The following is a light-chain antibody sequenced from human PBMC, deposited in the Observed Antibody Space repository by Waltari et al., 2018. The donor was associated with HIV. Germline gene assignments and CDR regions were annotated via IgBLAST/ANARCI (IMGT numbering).Light chain of an antibody. J-gene: IGLJ2*01. V-gene: IGLV1-51*01. Sequence: SVSAAPGQKVTISCSGSNSTIGNNYVSWYQQLPGTAPKLLIYDNNKRPSGIPDRFSGSKSGTSATLGITGLQTGDEADYYCGSWDSSLSSVVFGGGTKLTVL. CDR3: GSWDSSLSSVV. CDR1: NSTIGNNY. CDR2: DNN.